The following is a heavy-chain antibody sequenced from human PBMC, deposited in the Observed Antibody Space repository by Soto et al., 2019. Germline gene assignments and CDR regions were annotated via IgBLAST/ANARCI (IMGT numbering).Heavy chain of an antibody. J-gene: IGHJ5*02. CDR1: GGSISSGGYS. CDR3: AREVPGLREVNRNWFDP. V-gene: IGHV4-30-2*01. CDR2: IYQSGNT. Sequence: SETLSLTCAVSGGSISSGGYSWSWIRQPPGKGLEWIGYIYQSGNTNYNPSLMSRLTISVDKSKNQFSLRLTYVTAADTGIYYCAREVPGLREVNRNWFDPWGQGTLVTVSS. D-gene: IGHD3-10*01.